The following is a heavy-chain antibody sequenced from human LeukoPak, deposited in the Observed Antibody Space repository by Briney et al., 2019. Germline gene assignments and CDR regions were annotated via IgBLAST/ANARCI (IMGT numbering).Heavy chain of an antibody. Sequence: ASVKVSCKASGYTFTSYGISWVRQAPGQGLEWMGWISAYNGNTNYAQKLQGRVTMTTDTSTSTAYMGLRSLRSDDTAVYYCARDAEKATYYDFWSGYYTFDYWGQGTLVTVSS. V-gene: IGHV1-18*01. CDR1: GYTFTSYG. D-gene: IGHD3-3*01. J-gene: IGHJ4*02. CDR2: ISAYNGNT. CDR3: ARDAEKATYYDFWSGYYTFDY.